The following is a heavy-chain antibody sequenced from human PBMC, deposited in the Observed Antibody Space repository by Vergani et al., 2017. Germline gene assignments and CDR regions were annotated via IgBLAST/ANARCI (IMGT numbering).Heavy chain of an antibody. V-gene: IGHV3-20*04. CDR1: GFTFDDYG. Sequence: EVQLVESGGGVVRPGGSLRLSCAASGFTFDDYGMSWVRQAPGKGLEWVSGINWNGGSTGYADSVKGRFTISRDNSKNTLYLQMNSLRAEDTAVYYCAKDPQTYYYDSSGGWGQGTLVTVSS. CDR3: AKDPQTYYYDSSGG. CDR2: INWNGGST. D-gene: IGHD3-22*01. J-gene: IGHJ4*02.